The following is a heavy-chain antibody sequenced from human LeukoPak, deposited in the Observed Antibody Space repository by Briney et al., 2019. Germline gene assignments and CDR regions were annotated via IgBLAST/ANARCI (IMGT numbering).Heavy chain of an antibody. V-gene: IGHV1-2*02. D-gene: IGHD3-9*01. CDR2: INPNSGGT. J-gene: IGHJ4*02. CDR3: ARELRYFDWLLYSNYFDY. Sequence: ASVKVSRKASGYTFTGYYMHWVRQAPGQGLEWMGWINPNSGGTNYAQKFQGRVAMTRDTSISTAYMELSRLRSDDTAVYYCARELRYFDWLLYSNYFDYWGQGTLVTVSS. CDR1: GYTFTGYY.